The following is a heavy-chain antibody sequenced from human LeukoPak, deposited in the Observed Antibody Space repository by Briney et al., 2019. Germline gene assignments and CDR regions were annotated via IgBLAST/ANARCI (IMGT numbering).Heavy chain of an antibody. Sequence: GASVKVSCKASGYTFTGYYMHWVRQAPGQGLEWMGWINSNSGGTNYAQKFQGRVTMTRDTSISTAYMELSRLRSDDTAVYYCARDREWRSSPTGEFDYWGQGTLVTVSS. V-gene: IGHV1-2*02. J-gene: IGHJ4*02. CDR1: GYTFTGYY. CDR2: INSNSGGT. D-gene: IGHD6-13*01. CDR3: ARDREWRSSPTGEFDY.